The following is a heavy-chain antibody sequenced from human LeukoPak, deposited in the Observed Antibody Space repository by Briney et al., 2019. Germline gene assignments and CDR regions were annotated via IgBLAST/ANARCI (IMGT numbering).Heavy chain of an antibody. V-gene: IGHV4-30-2*01. Sequence: KPSETLSLTCAVSGGSISSGGYSWSWIRQPPGKGLEWIGYIYHSGSTYYNPSLNSRVTISVDRSKNQFSLKLSSVTAADTAVYYCARVSYSSGFDYWGQGTLVTVSS. CDR3: ARVSYSSGFDY. CDR1: GGSISSGGYS. CDR2: IYHSGST. J-gene: IGHJ4*02. D-gene: IGHD4-11*01.